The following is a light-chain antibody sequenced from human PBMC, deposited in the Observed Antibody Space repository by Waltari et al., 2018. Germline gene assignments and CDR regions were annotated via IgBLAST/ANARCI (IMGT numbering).Light chain of an antibody. CDR1: SGSVSTTYY. J-gene: IGLJ3*02. CDR3: VLYMGGGIL. CDR2: STT. Sequence: QTVVTQEPSFSVSPGGTVTLPCGLRSGSVSTTYYPSWYQQTPGQAPRPLIYSTTTRAAGVPDRISGSIRGNKAALTITGAQADDESDYYCVLYMGGGILFGGGTKLTVL. V-gene: IGLV8-61*01.